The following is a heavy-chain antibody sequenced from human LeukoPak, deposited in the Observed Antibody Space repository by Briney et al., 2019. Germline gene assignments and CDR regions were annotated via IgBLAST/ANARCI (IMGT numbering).Heavy chain of an antibody. CDR3: ARSSEGRYYYDSSGYSYSYYYMDV. CDR1: GGSISSYY. V-gene: IGHV4-59*01. D-gene: IGHD3-22*01. J-gene: IGHJ6*03. Sequence: SETLSLTCTASGGSISSYYWSWIRQPPGKGLEWIGYIYYSGSTNYNPSLKSRVTISVDTSKNQFSLKLSSVTAADTAVYYCARSSEGRYYYDSSGYSYSYYYMDVWGKGTTVTISS. CDR2: IYYSGST.